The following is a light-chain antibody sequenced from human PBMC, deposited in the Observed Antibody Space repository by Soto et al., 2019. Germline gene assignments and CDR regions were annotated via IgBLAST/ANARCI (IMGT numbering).Light chain of an antibody. J-gene: IGLJ1*01. Sequence: QSALTQPASVSGSPGQSITISCTGASSDVGAYNYVSWFQQYPGKAPKLMIYDVSTRPSGVSSRFSGSKSGNTASLTISALHAEDEADYYCSSYATTATYVFGTGTKLTVL. V-gene: IGLV2-14*01. CDR1: SSDVGAYNY. CDR3: SSYATTATYV. CDR2: DVS.